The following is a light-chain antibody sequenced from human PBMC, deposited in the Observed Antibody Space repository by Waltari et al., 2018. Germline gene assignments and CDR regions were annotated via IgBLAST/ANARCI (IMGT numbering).Light chain of an antibody. Sequence: QLVLTQSPSASASLGASVKLTCTLSSGHRSYAIARHQQQPEKGPRYLMKLNSDGSHSKGDGIPDRFSGSSSGAERYLTISSLQSEDEADYYCQTWGTGIWVFGGGTKLTVL. CDR1: SGHRSYA. V-gene: IGLV4-69*01. J-gene: IGLJ3*02. CDR2: LNSDGSH. CDR3: QTWGTGIWV.